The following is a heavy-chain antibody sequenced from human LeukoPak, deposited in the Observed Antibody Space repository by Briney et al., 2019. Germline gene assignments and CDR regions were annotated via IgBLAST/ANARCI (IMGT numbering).Heavy chain of an antibody. CDR1: GFTFSSYG. CDR2: IWYDGSNK. CDR3: AKEVAAIIFFDY. J-gene: IGHJ4*02. Sequence: PGGSLRLSCAASGFTFSSYGMHWVRQAPGKGLEWVAVIWYDGSNKYYADSVKGRFTISGDNSKNTLYLQMNSLRAEDTAVYYCAKEVAAIIFFDYWGQGTLVTVSS. V-gene: IGHV3-33*06. D-gene: IGHD5-12*01.